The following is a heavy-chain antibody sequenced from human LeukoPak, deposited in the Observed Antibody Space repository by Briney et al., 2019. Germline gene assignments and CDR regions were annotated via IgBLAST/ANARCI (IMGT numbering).Heavy chain of an antibody. CDR2: IYYSGST. V-gene: IGHV4-59*01. D-gene: IGHD3-10*01. Sequence: SETLSLTCAVYGGSFSGYYWSWIRQPPGKGLEWIGYIYYSGSTNYNPSLKSRVTISVDTSKNQFSLKLSSVTAADTAVYYCATMMYYYGSGSFDYWGQGTLVTVSS. J-gene: IGHJ4*02. CDR1: GGSFSGYY. CDR3: ATMMYYYGSGSFDY.